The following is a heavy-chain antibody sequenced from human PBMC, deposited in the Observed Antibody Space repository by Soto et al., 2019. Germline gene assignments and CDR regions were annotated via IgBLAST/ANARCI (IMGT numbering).Heavy chain of an antibody. CDR1: GCTFTSYG. CDR2: NRAYNGNT. CDR3: VRSWILGSGMDV. D-gene: IGHD2-2*03. J-gene: IGHJ6*02. V-gene: IGHV1-18*01. Sequence: QVQLVQSGAEVKKPGASVKVSCKASGCTFTSYGITLVRQSPVQGLDWMGWNRAYNGNTNYAQKLQGRVTMTTDTSTSTGYMGLMSLRSDDPAVYYCVRSWILGSGMDVWGQGTTVTVSS.